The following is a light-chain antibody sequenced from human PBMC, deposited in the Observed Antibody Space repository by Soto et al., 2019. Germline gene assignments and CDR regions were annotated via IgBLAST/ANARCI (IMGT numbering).Light chain of an antibody. Sequence: QSALTQPASVSGSPGQSITISCTGTSSDVGGYNYVSWYQQYPGKAPKLMIYEVSNRPSGVSNRFSGSQSGNTASLTISGLQAEDEADYYCTSYTSSSTLIFGTGTKVTVL. J-gene: IGLJ1*01. CDR2: EVS. V-gene: IGLV2-14*01. CDR3: TSYTSSSTLI. CDR1: SSDVGGYNY.